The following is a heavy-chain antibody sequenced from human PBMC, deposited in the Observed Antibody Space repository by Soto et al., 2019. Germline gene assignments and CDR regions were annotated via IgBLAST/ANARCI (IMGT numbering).Heavy chain of an antibody. CDR1: GFTFTNYG. CDR3: AKNWASATTLRTSFDS. J-gene: IGHJ4*02. CDR2: LSTTGGST. V-gene: IGHV3-23*01. Sequence: EVQLLESGGTLVQPGGSLRLSCAASGFTFTNYGMSWVRQAPGKGLEWVSGLSTTGGSTYYADSVKGRFTIARDNSKNTLYLQLNSLRAEDTAVYYCAKNWASATTLRTSFDSWGQGTLVTVSS. D-gene: IGHD1-7*01.